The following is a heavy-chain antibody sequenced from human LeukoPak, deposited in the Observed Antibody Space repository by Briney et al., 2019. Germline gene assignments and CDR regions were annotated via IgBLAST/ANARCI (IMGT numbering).Heavy chain of an antibody. Sequence: SETLSLTCAVYGGSFSGYYWNWIRQPPGKGLEWIGEINHSGSTNYNPSLKSRVTISVDTSKNQFSLKLSSVTAADTAVYYCARGVDRYCSSTSCYGGWFDPWGQGTLVTVSS. CDR1: GGSFSGYY. V-gene: IGHV4-34*01. J-gene: IGHJ5*02. CDR3: ARGVDRYCSSTSCYGGWFDP. D-gene: IGHD2-2*01. CDR2: INHSGST.